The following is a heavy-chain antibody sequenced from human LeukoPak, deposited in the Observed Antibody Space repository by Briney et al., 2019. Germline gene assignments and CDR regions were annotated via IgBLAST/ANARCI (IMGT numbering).Heavy chain of an antibody. CDR3: ASSPEGGEAFDI. J-gene: IGHJ3*02. CDR2: IYHSGST. Sequence: SQTLSLTCAVSGGSISSGGYSWSWIRQPPGKGLEWIGYIYHSGSTYYNPSLKSRVTISVDRSKNQFSLKLSSVTAADTAVYYCASSPEGGEAFDIGGQGTRVTV. CDR1: GGSISSGGYS. V-gene: IGHV4-30-2*01. D-gene: IGHD1-14*01.